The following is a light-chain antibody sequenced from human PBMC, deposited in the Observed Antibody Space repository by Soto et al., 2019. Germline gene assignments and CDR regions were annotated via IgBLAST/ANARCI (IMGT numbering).Light chain of an antibody. J-gene: IGKJ2*01. CDR3: MQTLQFPLT. V-gene: IGKV2-28*01. Sequence: DIVMTQSPLSLPVTPGEAASISCRSSQSLLHXXXXXXLDWYLQKPGQCPQLLIYLGSNRASGVPDRFXXXXXXXXXXLKISRVEAEDLGIYYCMQTLQFPLTFGQGTQLEIK. CDR2: LGS. CDR1: QSLLHXXXXXX.